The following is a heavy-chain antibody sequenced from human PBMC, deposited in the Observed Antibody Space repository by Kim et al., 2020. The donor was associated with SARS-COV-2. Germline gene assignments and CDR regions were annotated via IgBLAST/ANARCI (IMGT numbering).Heavy chain of an antibody. CDR1: GFTFSNAW. CDR2: IKSKTDGGTT. V-gene: IGHV3-15*01. Sequence: GWSLRLSCAASGFTFSNAWMSWVRQAPGKGLEWVGRIKSKTDGGTTDYAAPVKGRFTISRDDSKNTLYLQMNSLKTEDTAVYYCTTWVTTSLYYFDYWGQGTLVTVSS. J-gene: IGHJ4*02. CDR3: TTWVTTSLYYFDY. D-gene: IGHD4-17*01.